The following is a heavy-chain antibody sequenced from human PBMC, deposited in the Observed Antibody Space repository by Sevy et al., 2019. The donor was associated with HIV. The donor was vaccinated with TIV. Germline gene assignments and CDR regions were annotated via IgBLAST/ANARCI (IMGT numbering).Heavy chain of an antibody. CDR1: GFSISSGYF. D-gene: IGHD3-16*02. Sequence: SETLSLTCSVSGFSISSGYFWGWVRQPPGKGPEWIGSIYLTGTTYYNPSLKRRVTISVDTSKNQISLRLSSVTAADAAVYYCARVLLRLGELSSMDSWGQGTPVTVSS. CDR3: ARVLLRLGELSSMDS. V-gene: IGHV4-38-2*02. J-gene: IGHJ4*02. CDR2: IYLTGTT.